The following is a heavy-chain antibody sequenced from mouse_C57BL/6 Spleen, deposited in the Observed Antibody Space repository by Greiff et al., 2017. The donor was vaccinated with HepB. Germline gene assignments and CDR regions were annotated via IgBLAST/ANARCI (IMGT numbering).Heavy chain of an antibody. D-gene: IGHD3-2*02. V-gene: IGHV1-55*01. CDR1: GYTFTSYW. CDR2: LYPGSGST. J-gene: IGHJ3*01. CDR3: ARPDSSGYPWFAY. Sequence: VQLQQPGAELVKPGASVKMSCKASGYTFTSYWITWVKPRPGQGLEWLGDLYPGSGSTNYNEKFKSTATLTVDASSSTAYMQISSLTSEDSAVYYCARPDSSGYPWFAYWGQGTLVTVSA.